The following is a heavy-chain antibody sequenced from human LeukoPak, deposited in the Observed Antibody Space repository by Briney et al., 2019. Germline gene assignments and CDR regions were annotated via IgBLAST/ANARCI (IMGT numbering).Heavy chain of an antibody. J-gene: IGHJ4*02. CDR1: GGSFSGYY. CDR2: IYYTGT. CDR3: ASRKLGNDY. D-gene: IGHD7-27*01. V-gene: IGHV4-34*11. Sequence: SETLSLTCAVYGGSFSGYYWSWIRQPPGKGLEWIGYIYYTGTSYNPSLKSRVTISADTSKNQFSLNLCSVTAADTAVYYCASRKLGNDYWGQGTLVTVSS.